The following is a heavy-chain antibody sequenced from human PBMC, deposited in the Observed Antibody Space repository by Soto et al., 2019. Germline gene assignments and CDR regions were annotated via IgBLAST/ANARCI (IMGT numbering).Heavy chain of an antibody. D-gene: IGHD3-3*01. CDR3: ARTVYDFWSGYLYYYYMDV. CDR1: GGSISSYY. J-gene: IGHJ6*03. Sequence: SETLSLTCTVSGGSISSYYWSRIRQPPGKGLEWIGYIYYSGSTNYNPSLKSRVTISVDTSKNQFSLKLSSVTAADTAVYYCARTVYDFWSGYLYYYYMDVWGKGTTVTVSS. V-gene: IGHV4-59*08. CDR2: IYYSGST.